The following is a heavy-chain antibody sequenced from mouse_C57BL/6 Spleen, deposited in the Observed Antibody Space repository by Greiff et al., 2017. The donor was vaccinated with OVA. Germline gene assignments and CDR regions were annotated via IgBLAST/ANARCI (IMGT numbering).Heavy chain of an antibody. CDR3: ARLTGTKAY. V-gene: IGHV5-17*01. CDR1: GFTFSDYG. CDR2: ISRCSSTI. J-gene: IGHJ3*01. D-gene: IGHD3-2*01. Sequence: EVQRVESGGGLVKPGASLKLSCAASGFTFSDYGMHWVRQGPEKGLEWIGYISRCSSTINYADTVKGRFTISRDNAKNTLFLQMTSLRSEDTAMYYCARLTGTKAYWGQGTLVTVSA.